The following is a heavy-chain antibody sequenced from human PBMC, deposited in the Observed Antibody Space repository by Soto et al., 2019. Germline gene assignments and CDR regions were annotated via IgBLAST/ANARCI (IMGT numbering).Heavy chain of an antibody. Sequence: QVQLVESGGGVVQPGRSLRLSCAASGFTFSSYAMHWVRQAPGKGLEWVAGISYDGSNKYYADSVKGRFTISRDNSKNTLYLQMHSLRAEDTAVYYCARGAGNIVVVVAATSLALDYWGQGTLVTVSS. V-gene: IGHV3-30-3*01. CDR2: ISYDGSNK. CDR3: ARGAGNIVVVVAATSLALDY. CDR1: GFTFSSYA. J-gene: IGHJ4*02. D-gene: IGHD2-15*01.